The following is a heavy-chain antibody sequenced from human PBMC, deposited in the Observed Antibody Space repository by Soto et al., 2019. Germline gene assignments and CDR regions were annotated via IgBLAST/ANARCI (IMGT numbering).Heavy chain of an antibody. J-gene: IGHJ4*02. V-gene: IGHV3-30*18. CDR1: GFTFSSYA. CDR2: ISYDGSNK. Sequence: QVQLVESGGGVVQPGRSLRLSCAASGFTFSSYAMRWVRQAPGKGLEWVGVISYDGSNKYYADSVKGRFTISRDNSKNTLYMQMNSLRAEDTAVYYCAKDGAAAGTFDYWGQGTLVTVSS. D-gene: IGHD6-13*01. CDR3: AKDGAAAGTFDY.